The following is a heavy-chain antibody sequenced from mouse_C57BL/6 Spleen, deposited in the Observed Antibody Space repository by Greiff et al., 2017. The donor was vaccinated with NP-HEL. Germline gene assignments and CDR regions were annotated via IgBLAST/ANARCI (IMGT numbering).Heavy chain of an antibody. CDR2: INPNNGGT. CDR3: ARSLSIYYGNPLLDY. D-gene: IGHD2-1*01. V-gene: IGHV1-26*01. Sequence: EVQLQQSGPELVKPGASVKISCKASGYTFTDYYMNWVKQSHGKSLEWIGDINPNNGGTSYNQKFKGKATLTVDKSSSTAYMELRSLTSEDSAVYYCARSLSIYYGNPLLDYWGQGTTLTVSS. J-gene: IGHJ2*01. CDR1: GYTFTDYY.